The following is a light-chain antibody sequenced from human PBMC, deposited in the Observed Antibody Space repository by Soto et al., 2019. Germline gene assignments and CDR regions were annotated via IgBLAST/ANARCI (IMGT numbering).Light chain of an antibody. CDR3: SSYTSSSTPYWV. V-gene: IGLV2-14*01. Sequence: QSVLTQPASVSGSPGQSITLSCTGTSSDVGGYNYVSWYQQHPGKAPKLMIYEVSNRPSGVSNRFSGSKSGNTASLTISGLQADDEADYYCSSYTSSSTPYWVFGGGTKLTVL. CDR1: SSDVGGYNY. J-gene: IGLJ3*02. CDR2: EVS.